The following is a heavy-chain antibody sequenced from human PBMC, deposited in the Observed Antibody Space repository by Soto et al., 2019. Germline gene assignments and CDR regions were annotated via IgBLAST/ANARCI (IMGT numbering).Heavy chain of an antibody. CDR1: GFTFSSYA. CDR2: ITGSGGST. Sequence: EVQLLESGGGLVQPGGSLRLSCVASGFTFSSYAMSWVRQAPGKGLQWVSAITGSGGSTYYADSVKGRFTISRDNSKNTLYLQMNSLRAEDTAVYYCSGPIVMIAAHFDNWGQVTLVTVSS. V-gene: IGHV3-23*01. CDR3: SGPIVMIAAHFDN. D-gene: IGHD2-15*01. J-gene: IGHJ4*02.